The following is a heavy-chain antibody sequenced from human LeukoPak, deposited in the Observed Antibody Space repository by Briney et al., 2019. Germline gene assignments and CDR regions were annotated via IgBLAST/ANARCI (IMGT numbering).Heavy chain of an antibody. J-gene: IGHJ5*02. V-gene: IGHV4-31*03. D-gene: IGHD3-3*01. CDR2: IYYSRST. Sequence: SETLSLTCTVSGGSISSGGYYWSWIRQHPGKGLEWIGYIYYSRSTYYNPSLKSRVTISVDTSKNQFSLKLSSVTAADTAVYYCARGGLHDFWSGYYWEGPYNWFDPWGQGTLVTVSS. CDR3: ARGGLHDFWSGYYWEGPYNWFDP. CDR1: GGSISSGGYY.